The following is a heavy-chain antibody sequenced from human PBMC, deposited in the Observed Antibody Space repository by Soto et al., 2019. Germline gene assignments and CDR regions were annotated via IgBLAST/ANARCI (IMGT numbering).Heavy chain of an antibody. CDR2: ISGSGGST. V-gene: IGHV3-23*01. Sequence: GGSLRLSCAASGLTFSSFAMSRVRQAPGKGLEWVSGISGSGGSTYHADSVKGRFIISRDNSKNMLYLQMNSVRAEDTAVYYCAKGHSSSPSPQYYYYGIDVWGPGTTVTVSS. CDR1: GLTFSSFA. J-gene: IGHJ6*02. CDR3: AKGHSSSPSPQYYYYGIDV. D-gene: IGHD6-13*01.